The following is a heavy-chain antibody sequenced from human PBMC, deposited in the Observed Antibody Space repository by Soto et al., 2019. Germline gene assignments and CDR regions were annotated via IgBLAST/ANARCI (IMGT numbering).Heavy chain of an antibody. J-gene: IGHJ4*02. CDR2: ISGSGFSGGSI. V-gene: IGHV3-23*01. CDR1: GFTFSDYA. D-gene: IGHD2-8*02. CDR3: AKKGCTGTTCYFNH. Sequence: GSLRLSCAASGFTFSDYAMGWVRQAPGKGLEWVSTISGSGFSGGSIHYADSVKGRFTVSRDNSKNKLYLQMDSLRAEDTAVYYCAKKGCTGTTCYFNHWGQGTLVTVSS.